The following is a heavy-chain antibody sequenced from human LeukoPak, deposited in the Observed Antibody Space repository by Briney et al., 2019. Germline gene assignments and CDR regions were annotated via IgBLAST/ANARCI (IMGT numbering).Heavy chain of an antibody. CDR2: INHSGST. CDR1: GGSFSGYY. D-gene: IGHD6-13*01. Sequence: MPSETLSLTCAVYGGSFSGYYWSWIRQPPGKGLEWIGEINHSGSTNYNPSLKSRVTISVDTSKNQFSLKLSSVTAADTAVYYCAGSIAAAAVPWGQGTLVTVSS. V-gene: IGHV4-34*01. J-gene: IGHJ5*02. CDR3: AGSIAAAAVP.